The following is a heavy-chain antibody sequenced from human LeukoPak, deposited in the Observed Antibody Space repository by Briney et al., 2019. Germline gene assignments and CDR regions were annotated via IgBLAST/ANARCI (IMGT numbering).Heavy chain of an antibody. V-gene: IGHV4-39*01. CDR3: ARGGSSWYDYFGY. Sequence: PSETLSLTCTVSGASISSSSYYWGWNRQPPGKGLEWIGSIYYSGSTHYNPSLKSRVTISVDTSKNQFSLKLSYVTAEDTAVYYCARGGSSWYDYFGYWGQGTLVTVSS. CDR1: GASISSSSYY. CDR2: IYYSGST. D-gene: IGHD6-13*01. J-gene: IGHJ4*02.